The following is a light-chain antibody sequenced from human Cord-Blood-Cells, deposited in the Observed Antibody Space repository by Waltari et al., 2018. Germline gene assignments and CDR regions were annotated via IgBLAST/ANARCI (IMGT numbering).Light chain of an antibody. V-gene: IGKV2-30*01. CDR1: DGLVYSDGTTY. CDR2: QGS. J-gene: IGKJ2*01. Sequence: VVIIQSPLSLSVTLGQPASISCRSSDGLVYSDGTTYLNWIHQRPGHPPRRLIYQGSYRDSGVPDRFSGSGSGTYFTLEISRVEAEDVGVYFCMQGAVWPYTFGQGTRLEVK. CDR3: MQGAVWPYT.